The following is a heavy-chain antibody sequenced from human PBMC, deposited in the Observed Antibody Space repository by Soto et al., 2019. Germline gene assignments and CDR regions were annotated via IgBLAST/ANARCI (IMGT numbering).Heavy chain of an antibody. D-gene: IGHD4-17*01. CDR2: IYPSDSDV. V-gene: IGHV5-51*01. CDR1: GYRFTSFW. Sequence: GESLKISCQGSGYRFTSFWIAWVRQMPGKGLEWLGLIYPSDSDVRYSPSFQGQVTISADKSISTAYLQWSSLKASDTAIYYCARPLVEPTDYGVGYWGQGTLVTVSS. J-gene: IGHJ4*02. CDR3: ARPLVEPTDYGVGY.